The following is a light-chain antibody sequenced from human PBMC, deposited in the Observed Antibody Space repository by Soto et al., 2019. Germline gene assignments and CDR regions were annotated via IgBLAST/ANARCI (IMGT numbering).Light chain of an antibody. J-gene: IGKJ1*01. CDR2: GAS. Sequence: EIVMTQSPATLSVSPGERVTLSCRASQSLTRNLAWYQHKPGQSPRLLIYGASARATGIPDRFSGSGSGTDFTLTITRLEPEDFAVYYCQQYGSSPRAFGQGTKVDI. CDR3: QQYGSSPRA. CDR1: QSLTRN. V-gene: IGKV3-20*01.